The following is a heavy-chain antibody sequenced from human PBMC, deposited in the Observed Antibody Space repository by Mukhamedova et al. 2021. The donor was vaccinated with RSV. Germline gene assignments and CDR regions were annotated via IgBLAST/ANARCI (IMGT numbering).Heavy chain of an antibody. V-gene: IGHV3-21*01. CDR2: ISSSSSYI. Sequence: GKGLEWVSSISSSSSYIYYADSVKGRFTISRDNAKNSLYLQMNSLRAEDTAVYYCARVNGYSYGLIDYWGQGTLVTVSS. D-gene: IGHD5-18*01. CDR3: ARVNGYSYGLIDY. J-gene: IGHJ4*02.